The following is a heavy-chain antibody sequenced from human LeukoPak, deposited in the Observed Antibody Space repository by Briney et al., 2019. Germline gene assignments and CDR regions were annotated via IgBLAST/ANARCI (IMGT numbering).Heavy chain of an antibody. CDR2: IHRSEST. CDR3: ARRDYYDSTGYFDY. Sequence: SETLSLTCAVSGDSISSDNWWSWVRQPPGKGLEWIGEIHRSESTNYNPSLKSRVTISLDKSKKQFSLKLNSVTAADTAVYYCARRDYYDSTGYFDYWGQGTLVTVSS. V-gene: IGHV4-4*02. D-gene: IGHD3-22*01. CDR1: GDSISSDNW. J-gene: IGHJ4*02.